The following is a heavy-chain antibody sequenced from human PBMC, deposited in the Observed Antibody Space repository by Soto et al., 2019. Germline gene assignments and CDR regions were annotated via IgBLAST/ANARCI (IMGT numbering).Heavy chain of an antibody. D-gene: IGHD6-13*01. J-gene: IGHJ5*02. CDR3: ARVKIFDSKLDP. Sequence: KPSETLSLTCTVSGGSVSSGSYYWSWIRQPPGKGLEWIGYIYYSGSTNYNPSLKSRVTISVDTSKNQFSLKLSSVTAADTAVYYCARVKIFDSKLDPWGQGTLVTVSS. CDR2: IYYSGST. CDR1: GGSVSSGSYY. V-gene: IGHV4-61*01.